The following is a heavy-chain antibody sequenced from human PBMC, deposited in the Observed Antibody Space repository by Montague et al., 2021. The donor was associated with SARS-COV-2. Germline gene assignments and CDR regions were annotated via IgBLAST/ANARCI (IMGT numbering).Heavy chain of an antibody. CDR1: GGSISSSTYY. V-gene: IGHV4-39*01. CDR2: MYYSGST. Sequence: SETLSLTCTVSGGSISSSTYYWGWIRQPPGKGLEWIGSMYYSGSTYYNPSLKSRVTISVDTSKKQFSLRLTSVTAADTAVYYCARARGSHYMSWFDSWGQGTLVIVSS. J-gene: IGHJ5*01. CDR3: ARARGSHYMSWFDS. D-gene: IGHD3-10*01.